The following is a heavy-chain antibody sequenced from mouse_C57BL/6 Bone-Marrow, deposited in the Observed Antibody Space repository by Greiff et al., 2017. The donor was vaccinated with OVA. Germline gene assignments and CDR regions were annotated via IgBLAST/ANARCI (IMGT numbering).Heavy chain of an antibody. CDR2: ISSGSSTI. CDR3: ARFNYWYCDV. J-gene: IGHJ1*03. CDR1: GFTFSDYG. Sequence: EVKLMESGGGLVKPGGSLKLSCAASGFTFSDYGMHWVRQAPEKGLEWVAYISSGSSTIYYADTVKGRFTISRDKAKNHLFLHMTSVRAEDTAMYYCARFNYWYCDVGGTGTTVTVSS. V-gene: IGHV5-17*01.